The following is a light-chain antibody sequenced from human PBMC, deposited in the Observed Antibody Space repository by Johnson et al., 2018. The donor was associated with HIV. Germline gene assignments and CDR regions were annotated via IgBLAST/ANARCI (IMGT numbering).Light chain of an antibody. CDR3: GTWDLSLNAYV. J-gene: IGLJ1*01. V-gene: IGLV1-51*01. CDR2: DNN. Sequence: QSVLTQPPSVSAAPGQTVTISCSGSYSNIGSNYVSWYQQVPGAAPKLLIYDNNRRPSGIPDRFSGSKSGTSATLGITGLQTGDEADYYCGTWDLSLNAYVFGPGTKVTVL. CDR1: YSNIGSNY.